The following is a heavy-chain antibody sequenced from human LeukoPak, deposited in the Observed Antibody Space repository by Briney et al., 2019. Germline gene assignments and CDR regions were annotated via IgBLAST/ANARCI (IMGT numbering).Heavy chain of an antibody. D-gene: IGHD3-10*01. CDR3: ARWLALWFGASRKYYYYYGMDV. CDR2: ISAYNGNT. J-gene: IGHJ6*02. Sequence: ASVKVSCKASGYTFTSYGISWVRQAPGQGLEWMGWISAYNGNTNYAQKLQGRVTMTTDTSTSTAYMELRSLRSDDTAVYYCARWLALWFGASRKYYYYYGMDVWGQGTTVTVSS. V-gene: IGHV1-18*01. CDR1: GYTFTSYG.